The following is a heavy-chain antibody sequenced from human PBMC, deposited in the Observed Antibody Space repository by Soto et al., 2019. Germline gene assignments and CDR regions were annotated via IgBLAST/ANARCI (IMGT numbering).Heavy chain of an antibody. V-gene: IGHV3-23*01. J-gene: IGHJ6*03. Sequence: GESLKISCAASGFTFSSYAMSWVRQAPGKGLEWVSAISGSGGSTYYADSVKGRFTISRDNSKNTLYLQMNSLRAEDTAVYYCAKCHYDFWSGPEDYYYMDVWGKGTTVTVSS. CDR2: ISGSGGST. CDR3: AKCHYDFWSGPEDYYYMDV. D-gene: IGHD3-3*01. CDR1: GFTFSSYA.